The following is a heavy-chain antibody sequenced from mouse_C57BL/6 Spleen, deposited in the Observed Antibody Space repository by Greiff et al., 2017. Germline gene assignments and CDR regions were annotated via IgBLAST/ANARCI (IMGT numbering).Heavy chain of an antibody. CDR1: GFTFSSYG. Sequence: EVKLQESGGDLVKPGGSLKLSCAASGFTFSSYGMSWVRQTPDKRLEWVATISSGGSYTYYPDSVKGRFTISRDNAKNTLYLQMSSLKSEDTAMXYCARRGIYYGFDYWGQGTTLTVSS. D-gene: IGHD1-1*01. V-gene: IGHV5-6*02. CDR2: ISSGGSYT. J-gene: IGHJ2*01. CDR3: ARRGIYYGFDY.